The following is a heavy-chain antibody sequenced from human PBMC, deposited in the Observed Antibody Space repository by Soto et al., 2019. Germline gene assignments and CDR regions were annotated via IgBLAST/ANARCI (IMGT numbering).Heavy chain of an antibody. D-gene: IGHD3-16*01. CDR1: GFSFTSYG. Sequence: QAQLVQSGAEVKKPGASVKVSCKASGFSFTSYGFSWVRQAPGQGLELMGWISAYSGNAKYEEKIQDRVTMTTDTATSTVYMEVRRLRSDDTAVYYRARRGSGTFYEVFDIWGQGTMVTVSS. V-gene: IGHV1-18*04. J-gene: IGHJ3*02. CDR3: ARRGSGTFYEVFDI. CDR2: ISAYSGNA.